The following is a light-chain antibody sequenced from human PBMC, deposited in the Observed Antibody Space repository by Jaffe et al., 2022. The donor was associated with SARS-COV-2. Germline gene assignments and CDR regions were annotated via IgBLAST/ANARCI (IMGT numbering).Light chain of an antibody. J-gene: IGKJ3*01. CDR3: QQYNNWPPDLT. Sequence: EIVMTQSPATLSVSPGERATLSCRASQSVSSNLAWYQQKPGQAPRLLIYGASTRATGIPARFSGSGSGTEFTLTISSLQSEDFAVYYCQQYNNWPPDLTFGPGTKVDIK. CDR2: GAS. V-gene: IGKV3-15*01. CDR1: QSVSSN.